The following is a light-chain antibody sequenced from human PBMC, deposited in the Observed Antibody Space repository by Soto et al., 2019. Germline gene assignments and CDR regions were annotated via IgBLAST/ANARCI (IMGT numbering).Light chain of an antibody. CDR2: DAS. CDR3: QQYGSSPPYT. V-gene: IGKV3D-20*01. J-gene: IGKJ2*01. Sequence: EIVLTQSPATLSLSPGEIATLSCGASQSVSNSYLAWYQQKPGLAPRLLIYDASSRATGIPDRFSGSGSGTDFTLTISRLEPEDFAVYYCQQYGSSPPYTFGQGTKLEIK. CDR1: QSVSNSY.